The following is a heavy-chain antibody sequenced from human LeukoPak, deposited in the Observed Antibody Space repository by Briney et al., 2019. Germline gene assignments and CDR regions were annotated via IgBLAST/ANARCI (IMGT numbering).Heavy chain of an antibody. CDR1: GGSISSSSYY. D-gene: IGHD3-3*01. CDR2: IYYSGST. Sequence: PSETLSLTCTVSGGSISSSSYYWGWIRQPPGKGLEWIGSIYYSGSTYYNPSLKSRVTISVDTSKNQFSLKLSSVTAADTAVYYCAGRRVLSAFDIWGQGTMVTVSS. V-gene: IGHV4-39*07. CDR3: AGRRVLSAFDI. J-gene: IGHJ3*02.